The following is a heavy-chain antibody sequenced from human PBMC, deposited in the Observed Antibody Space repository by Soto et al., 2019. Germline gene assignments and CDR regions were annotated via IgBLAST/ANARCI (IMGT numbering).Heavy chain of an antibody. CDR2: IWYDGSNK. J-gene: IGHJ3*02. D-gene: IGHD4-17*01. Sequence: GGSLRLSCAASGFTFSSYGMHWVRQAPGKGLEWVAVIWYDGSNKYYADSVKGRFTISRDNSKNTLYLQMNSLRAEDTAVYYCARVNDYGETPGAFDIWGQGTMVTVSS. CDR1: GFTFSSYG. V-gene: IGHV3-33*01. CDR3: ARVNDYGETPGAFDI.